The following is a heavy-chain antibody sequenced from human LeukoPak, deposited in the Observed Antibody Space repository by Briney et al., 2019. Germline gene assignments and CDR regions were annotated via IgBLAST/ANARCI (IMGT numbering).Heavy chain of an antibody. CDR1: GSTVSSNY. Sequence: PGGSLRLSCAASGSTVSSNYMSWVRQAPGKGLAWVSVIYSGGSTYYADSVKGRFTISRDNSKNTLYLQMNSLRAEDTAVYYCARDTGGYFYFDYWGQGTLVTVSS. V-gene: IGHV3-53*01. CDR3: ARDTGGYFYFDY. D-gene: IGHD6-25*01. J-gene: IGHJ4*02. CDR2: IYSGGST.